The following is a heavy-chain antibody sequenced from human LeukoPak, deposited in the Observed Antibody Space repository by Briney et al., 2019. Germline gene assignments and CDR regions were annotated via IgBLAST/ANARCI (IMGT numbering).Heavy chain of an antibody. D-gene: IGHD1-1*01. Sequence: GGSLRLSCAASGFTFSTYSMNWVRQVPGKGLEWVSYIGTTGSTRYYADSVKGRFTISRDNAKNSLYLQMNSLRAEDTAVYYCASFDRYTWGQGTLVTVSS. CDR1: GFTFSTYS. CDR2: IGTTGSTR. CDR3: ASFDRYT. J-gene: IGHJ5*02. V-gene: IGHV3-48*01.